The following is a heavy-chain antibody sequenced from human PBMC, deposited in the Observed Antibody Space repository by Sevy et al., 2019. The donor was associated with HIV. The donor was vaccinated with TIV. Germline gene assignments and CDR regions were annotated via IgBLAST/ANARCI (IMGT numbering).Heavy chain of an antibody. D-gene: IGHD3-22*01. V-gene: IGHV3-23*01. CDR1: GFIFSNYA. Sequence: GGSLRLSCAASGFIFSNYAMSWVRQAPGKGLEWVSAISGSGDSRYYANSVKGRFTISRDTSKNTLFLQMNSLRAEDTALYYWAKGRYFDSSGYYYFDWWGQGTLVTVSS. CDR3: AKGRYFDSSGYYYFDW. J-gene: IGHJ4*02. CDR2: ISGSGDSR.